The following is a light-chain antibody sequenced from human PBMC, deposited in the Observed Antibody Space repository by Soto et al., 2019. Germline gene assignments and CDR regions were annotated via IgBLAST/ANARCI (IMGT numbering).Light chain of an antibody. Sequence: EFVLTQSPGTLSLSPGERATLSCRASQSVSSSYLAWYQQKPGLAPRLLIYDASSRATGIPDRFSGSGSGTDFTLTISRLEPEDFAVYYCQQYGSSPLTFGGGTKVDIK. CDR3: QQYGSSPLT. CDR2: DAS. CDR1: QSVSSSY. J-gene: IGKJ4*01. V-gene: IGKV3D-20*01.